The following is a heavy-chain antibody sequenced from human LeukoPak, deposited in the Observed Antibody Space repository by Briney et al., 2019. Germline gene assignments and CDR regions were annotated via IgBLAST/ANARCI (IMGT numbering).Heavy chain of an antibody. J-gene: IGHJ5*02. CDR1: GYSISSGYY. V-gene: IGHV4-38-2*01. D-gene: IGHD2-2*01. CDR3: ARVQLPRFDP. CDR2: IYHSGST. Sequence: PSETLSLTCAVSGYSISSGYYWGWIRQPPGKGLEWIGSIYHSGSTYYNPSLKSRVTISVDTSKNQFSLKLSSVTAADTAVYYCARVQLPRFDPWGQGTLVTVSS.